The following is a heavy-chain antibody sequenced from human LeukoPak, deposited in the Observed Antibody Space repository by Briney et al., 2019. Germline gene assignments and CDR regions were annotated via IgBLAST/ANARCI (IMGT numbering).Heavy chain of an antibody. CDR1: GFTFSNYW. CDR3: ASTNSLDN. J-gene: IGHJ4*02. V-gene: IGHV3-7*01. D-gene: IGHD2-8*01. Sequence: GGSLRLSCAASGFTFSNYWMNWVRQAPGKGLEWVANITQDGSAKFYADSVKGRFTISRDNAKNSLYLQMNSLRVEDTAVYYCASTNSLDNWGQGTLVTVSS. CDR2: ITQDGSAK.